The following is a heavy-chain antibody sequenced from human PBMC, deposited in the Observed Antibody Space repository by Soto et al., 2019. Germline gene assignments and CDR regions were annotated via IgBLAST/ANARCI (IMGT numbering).Heavy chain of an antibody. CDR2: IYYSGST. CDR1: GGSISSSSYY. V-gene: IGHV4-39*01. CDR3: ARHYMVRSTRPPFDP. Sequence: PSETLSLTCTVSGGSISSSSYYWGWIRQPPGKGLEWIGSIYYSGSTYYNPSLKSRVTISVDTSKNQFSLKLSSVTAADTAVYYCARHYMVRSTRPPFDPWGQGTLVTVSS. D-gene: IGHD3-10*01. J-gene: IGHJ5*02.